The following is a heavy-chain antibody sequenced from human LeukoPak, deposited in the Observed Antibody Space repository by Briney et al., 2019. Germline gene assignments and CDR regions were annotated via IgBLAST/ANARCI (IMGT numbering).Heavy chain of an antibody. J-gene: IGHJ4*02. D-gene: IGHD6-13*01. V-gene: IGHV4-59*01. Sequence: SETLSLTCTVSGGSISSYYWSWLRQPPGKGLEWIGYIYYSGSTNYNPSLKSRVTISVDTSKNQFSLKLSSVTAADTAVYYCARESGGSSSSGGFDYWGQGTLVTVSS. CDR2: IYYSGST. CDR1: GGSISSYY. CDR3: ARESGGSSSSGGFDY.